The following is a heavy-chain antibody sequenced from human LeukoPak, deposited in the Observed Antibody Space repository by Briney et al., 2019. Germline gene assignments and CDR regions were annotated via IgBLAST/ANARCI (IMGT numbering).Heavy chain of an antibody. Sequence: QPGGSLRLSCAASGFTFSSYWMHWVRQAPGKGLVWVSRNNSDGSSTSYADSVKGRFTISRDNAKNTLYLQMNSLRAEDTAVYYCARNSYGRPEDYWGQGTLVTVFS. CDR3: ARNSYGRPEDY. CDR2: NNSDGSST. J-gene: IGHJ4*02. V-gene: IGHV3-74*01. CDR1: GFTFSSYW. D-gene: IGHD5-18*01.